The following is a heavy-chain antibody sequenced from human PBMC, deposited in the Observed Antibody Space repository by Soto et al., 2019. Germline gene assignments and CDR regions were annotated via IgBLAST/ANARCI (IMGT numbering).Heavy chain of an antibody. D-gene: IGHD6-13*01. Sequence: GASVKVSCKASGGTFSSYLINWVLQAPGQGLEWVGWIVPIYRTADYAQKFQGRVTITADESARTAYMELRGLKSQDTAVYYCARDSGAKLSSSWGQGTLVTVSS. CDR2: IVPIYRTA. V-gene: IGHV1-69*13. CDR3: ARDSGAKLSSS. CDR1: GGTFSSYL. J-gene: IGHJ4*02.